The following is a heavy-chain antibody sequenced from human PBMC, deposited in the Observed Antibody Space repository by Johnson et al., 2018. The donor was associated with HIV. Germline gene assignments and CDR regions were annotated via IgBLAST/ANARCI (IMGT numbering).Heavy chain of an antibody. CDR1: GFTFNSYS. J-gene: IGHJ3*02. Sequence: QVQLVESGGGLVQPGGSLRLSCAASGFTFNSYSMHWVRQAPGKGLEWVAVISYDGNNKYYADSLKGRFTISRDNAKNSLFLQMNSLRTEDTGVYYCARREVVFGSYDNWDAFDIWGQGTMVTVSS. D-gene: IGHD1-1*01. CDR3: ARREVVFGSYDNWDAFDI. V-gene: IGHV3-30*04. CDR2: ISYDGNNK.